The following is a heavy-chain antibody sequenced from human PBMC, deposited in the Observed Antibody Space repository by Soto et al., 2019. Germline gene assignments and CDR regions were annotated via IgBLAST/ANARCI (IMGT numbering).Heavy chain of an antibody. V-gene: IGHV3-23*01. J-gene: IGHJ4*02. D-gene: IGHD5-18*01. CDR3: AKGYKALDY. CDR1: GFTFSSYA. CDR2: ISGSANT. Sequence: EVQLLESGGGLVQPGGSLRLSCAASGFTFSSYAMSWVRQAPGKGLEWASAISGSANTYYADSVKGRFTISRDNSKNTLYLQMNSLRAEDTAVYYCAKGYKALDYWGQGSLVTVSS.